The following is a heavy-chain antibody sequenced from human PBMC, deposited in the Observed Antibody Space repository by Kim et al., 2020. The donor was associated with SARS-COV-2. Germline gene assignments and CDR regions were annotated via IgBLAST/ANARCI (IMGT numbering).Heavy chain of an antibody. D-gene: IGHD2-8*01. Sequence: NYDCAVSVRGRITVKPDTSKNQYALQLNSVAPEDTAVYYCARGTHASGSDYWGQGTLVTVSS. CDR2: NY. V-gene: IGHV6-1*01. CDR3: ARGTHASGSDY. J-gene: IGHJ4*02.